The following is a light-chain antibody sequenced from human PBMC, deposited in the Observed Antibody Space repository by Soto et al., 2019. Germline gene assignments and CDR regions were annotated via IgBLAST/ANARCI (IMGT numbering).Light chain of an antibody. CDR1: NIGSKS. V-gene: IGLV3-21*04. CDR3: QVWDSSSDHVV. Sequence: SYELTQPPSVSVAPGKTARITCGGNNIGSKSVHWYQQKPGQAPVLVIYYDNDRPSGIPERFSGSNSGNTATLTISRAEAGDEADYYCQVWDSSSDHVVFGGGTKVTVL. CDR2: YDN. J-gene: IGLJ2*01.